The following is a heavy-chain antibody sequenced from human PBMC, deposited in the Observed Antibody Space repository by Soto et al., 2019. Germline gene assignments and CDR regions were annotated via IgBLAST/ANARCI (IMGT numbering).Heavy chain of an antibody. CDR3: ARDLRDYAEPYNWFDP. CDR2: INPSDNTT. V-gene: IGHV1-46*01. Sequence: QVQLVQSGAEVKKPGASVKVSCKASGYTFTSYYIHWVRQAPGQGLEWMGIINPSDNTTTYAQKFQGRVTMTWDTSTTTVYMELSSLRSDDTAVYYCARDLRDYAEPYNWFDPWGQGTLVTVSS. J-gene: IGHJ5*02. CDR1: GYTFTSYY. D-gene: IGHD2-2*01.